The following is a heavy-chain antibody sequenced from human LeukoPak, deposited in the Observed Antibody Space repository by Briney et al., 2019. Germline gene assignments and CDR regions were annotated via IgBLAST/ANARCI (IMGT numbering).Heavy chain of an antibody. Sequence: SETPSLTCTVSGGSISSYYWSWIRQSPGKGLEWIGYVYYTGTTNYNPSLKSRVTISVDTSKNQFSLKVNSVTAADTAVYYCARSGYSSSWYYFDYWGQGTLVTVSS. J-gene: IGHJ4*02. V-gene: IGHV4-59*08. CDR2: VYYTGTT. CDR3: ARSGYSSSWYYFDY. CDR1: GGSISSYY. D-gene: IGHD6-13*01.